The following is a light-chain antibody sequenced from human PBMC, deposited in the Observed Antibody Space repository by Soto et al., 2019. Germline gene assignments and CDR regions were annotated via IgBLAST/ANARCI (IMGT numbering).Light chain of an antibody. CDR3: CSYTRSGTLS. J-gene: IGLJ2*01. Sequence: QSALTQPASVSGSPGQSITISCIGTSNDISPYNYVSWYLHHPGQAPQLLIYDVHNRPSGISARFSGSKSGNTASLTNSGLQPEFSALYACCSYTRSGTLSFGGGTKLAVL. CDR2: DVH. CDR1: SNDISPYNY. V-gene: IGLV2-14*01.